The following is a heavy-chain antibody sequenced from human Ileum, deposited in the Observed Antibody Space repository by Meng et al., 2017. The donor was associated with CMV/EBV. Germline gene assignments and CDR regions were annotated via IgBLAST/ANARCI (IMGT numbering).Heavy chain of an antibody. Sequence: DVQLVESGGIVVQPGGSLRLSCSSSGFTFDDYSMHWVRQRPGKGLECISIINLDGTNTDYADSVRGRFTISRDNSRNSLYLEMNSLRTEDTAFYFCARDGHWGQGTLVTVSS. CDR3: ARDGH. V-gene: IGHV3-43*01. CDR2: INLDGTNT. CDR1: GFTFDDYS. J-gene: IGHJ4*02.